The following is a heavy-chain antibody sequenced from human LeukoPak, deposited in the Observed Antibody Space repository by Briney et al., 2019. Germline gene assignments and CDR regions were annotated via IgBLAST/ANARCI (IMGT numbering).Heavy chain of an antibody. J-gene: IGHJ6*02. CDR2: IYTGGST. D-gene: IGHD6-13*01. Sequence: GGSLRLSCAASGFTDDSKYVIGVPQSPGRGGGGVSLIYTGGSTYYADSVRGRFTISRDNSKNPLYLQMHSLRPEDTAVYYCARGFGKAAANVFGGYTMDVWGQGPTVTVSS. V-gene: IGHV3-66*02. CDR3: ARGFGKAAANVFGGYTMDV. CDR1: GFTDDSKY.